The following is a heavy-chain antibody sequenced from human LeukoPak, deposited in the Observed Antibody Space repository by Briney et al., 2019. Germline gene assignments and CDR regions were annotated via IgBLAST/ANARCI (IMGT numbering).Heavy chain of an antibody. J-gene: IGHJ4*02. D-gene: IGHD6-13*01. Sequence: PGGSLRLSCAASGFTFSSYSMNWVRQAPGKGLEWVSYISSSSSTIYYADSVKGRFTISRDKAKNSLYLQMNSLRAEDTAVYYCVKDRELQLPYYFDYWGQGTLVTVSS. CDR3: VKDRELQLPYYFDY. V-gene: IGHV3-48*01. CDR2: ISSSSSTI. CDR1: GFTFSSYS.